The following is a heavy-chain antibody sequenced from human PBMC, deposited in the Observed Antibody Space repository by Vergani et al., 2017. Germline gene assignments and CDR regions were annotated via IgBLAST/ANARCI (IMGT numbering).Heavy chain of an antibody. D-gene: IGHD6-6*01. J-gene: IGHJ4*02. CDR2: IYTSGAT. Sequence: QVQLQESGPGLVKPSQTLSLTCTVSGGSFSTGGQSWTWLRQSAGKGLEWIGRIYTSGATNYNPSLKSRVTMSVDMSKNQFSLKLSSVTAADTAVYYCAREYSSSVGFLAYWGQGTLVTVSS. CDR1: GGSFSTGGQS. V-gene: IGHV4-61*02. CDR3: AREYSSSVGFLAY.